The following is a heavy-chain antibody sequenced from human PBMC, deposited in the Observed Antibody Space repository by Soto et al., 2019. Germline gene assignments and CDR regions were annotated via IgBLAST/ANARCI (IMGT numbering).Heavy chain of an antibody. CDR3: ATTSNPGDFDY. V-gene: IGHV1-69*02. Sequence: QVQLVQSGAEVKKPGSSVKVSCKASGGTFSSYTISWVRQAPGQGLEWMGRIIPILGIANYAQKFQGRVTITADKSTSTAYMELSSLRSEDTAVYYCATTSNPGDFDYWGQGTLVTVSS. CDR1: GGTFSSYT. D-gene: IGHD7-27*01. CDR2: IIPILGIA. J-gene: IGHJ4*02.